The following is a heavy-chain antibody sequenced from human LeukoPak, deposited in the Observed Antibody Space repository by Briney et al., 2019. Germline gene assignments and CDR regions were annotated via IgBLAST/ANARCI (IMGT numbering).Heavy chain of an antibody. CDR2: IYYSGST. V-gene: IGHV4-59*08. D-gene: IGHD3-10*01. CDR1: GGSISSYY. CDR3: ARQREGSGSRWDWFDP. J-gene: IGHJ5*02. Sequence: SETLSLTCTVSGGSISSYYWSWIRQLPGKGLEWIGSIYYSGSTNSNPSLKSRVTTSVDTSKNQFSLKLSSVTAADTAVYYCARQREGSGSRWDWFDPWGQGTLVTVSS.